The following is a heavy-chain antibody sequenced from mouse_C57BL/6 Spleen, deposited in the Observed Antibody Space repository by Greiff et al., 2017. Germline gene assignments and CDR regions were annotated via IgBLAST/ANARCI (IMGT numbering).Heavy chain of an antibody. CDR3: ERQDGTAWFAY. CDR1: GFTFSDYG. Sequence: EVMLVESGGGLVKPGGSLKLSCAASGFTFSDYGMHWVRQAPEKGLEWVAYISSGSSTIYYADTVKGRFTISRDNAKNTLFLQMTSLRSEDTAMYYCERQDGTAWFAYWGQGTLVTVSA. D-gene: IGHD4-1*01. CDR2: ISSGSSTI. V-gene: IGHV5-17*01. J-gene: IGHJ3*01.